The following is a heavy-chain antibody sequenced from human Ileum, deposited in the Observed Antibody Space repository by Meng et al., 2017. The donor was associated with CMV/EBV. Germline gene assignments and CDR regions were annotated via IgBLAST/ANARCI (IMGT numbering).Heavy chain of an antibody. CDR3: ARDGLSGRHFDY. Sequence: SCKTSGYTFTSNNIIWVRQAPGQGLEWMGWIDTNTGNPAYAQGFTGRFVFSLDTSVNTAYLQISSLKAEDTAVYYCARDGLSGRHFDYWGQGTLVTVSS. CDR1: GYTFTSNN. V-gene: IGHV7-4-1*02. CDR2: IDTNTGNP. D-gene: IGHD1-26*01. J-gene: IGHJ4*02.